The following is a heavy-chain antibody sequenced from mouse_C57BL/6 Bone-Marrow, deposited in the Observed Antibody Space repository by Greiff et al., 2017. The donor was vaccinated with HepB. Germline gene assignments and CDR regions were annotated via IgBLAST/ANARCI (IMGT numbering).Heavy chain of an antibody. D-gene: IGHD1-2*01. CDR3: ANQSPAKGNY. J-gene: IGHJ2*01. V-gene: IGHV1-63*01. CDR1: GYTFTNYW. Sequence: VQLQQSGAELVRPGTSVKMSCKASGYTFTNYWIGWAKQRPGHGLEWIGDIYPGGGYTNYNEKFKSKATLTVDKSSSTAYMQLSSLTSEDSAVYYCANQSPAKGNYWGQGTTLTVSS. CDR2: IYPGGGYT.